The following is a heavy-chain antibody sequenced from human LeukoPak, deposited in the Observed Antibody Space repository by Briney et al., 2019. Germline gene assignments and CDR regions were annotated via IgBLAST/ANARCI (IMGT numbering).Heavy chain of an antibody. Sequence: GGSLRLSCAASGFTFDDYAMHWVRQAPGNGLEWVSGISWNSGSIGYADSVKGRFTISRDNAKNSLYLQMNSLRAEDTALYYCAKDISSSPDAFDIWGQGTMVTVSS. V-gene: IGHV3-9*01. CDR3: AKDISSSPDAFDI. CDR2: ISWNSGSI. CDR1: GFTFDDYA. J-gene: IGHJ3*02. D-gene: IGHD6-6*01.